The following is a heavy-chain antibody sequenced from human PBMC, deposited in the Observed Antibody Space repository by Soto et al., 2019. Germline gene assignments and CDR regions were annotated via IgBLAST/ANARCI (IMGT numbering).Heavy chain of an antibody. CDR3: GRLHWLGFDY. D-gene: IGHD3-9*01. V-gene: IGHV4-39*01. CDR2: ISSSGST. CDR1: GGSFSGYY. Sequence: SETLSLTCAVYGGSFSGYYWGWIRQPPGKGLEWIGSISSSGSTYYKPSLKSRVAMSVDTSKNQFSIKLTSVTAADTAVYYCGRLHWLGFDYWGQGTLVTVSS. J-gene: IGHJ4*02.